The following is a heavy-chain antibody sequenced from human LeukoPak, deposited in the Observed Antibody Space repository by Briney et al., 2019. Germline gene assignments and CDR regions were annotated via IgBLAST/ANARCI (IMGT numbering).Heavy chain of an antibody. CDR2: ISGSGGSI. J-gene: IGHJ4*02. Sequence: PGGSLRLSCAASRFTFGGYGMSWLRQAPGKGLEWVSSISGSGGSIHYADSVKSRFTISRDNSKNALFLQMNSLRAEDTAVYYCAKDRDEGFGELLPVVFDYWGQGTRVTVSS. V-gene: IGHV3-23*01. CDR1: RFTFGGYG. CDR3: AKDRDEGFGELLPVVFDY. D-gene: IGHD3-10*01.